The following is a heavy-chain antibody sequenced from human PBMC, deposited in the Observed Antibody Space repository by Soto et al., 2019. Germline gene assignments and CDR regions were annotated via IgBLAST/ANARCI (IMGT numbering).Heavy chain of an antibody. J-gene: IGHJ4*02. Sequence: DVQLLESGGGLIQPGGSLRLSCAASGFTFRNYAMSWFRQAPGKGLKWLATISKEGTATHYADSLRGRLTISRDNSNNIVYLQMNSLRGQDTAIYYCANDDSTGYDTSLDYWGQGSLVTVAS. CDR3: ANDDSTGYDTSLDY. CDR1: GFTFRNYA. CDR2: ISKEGTAT. D-gene: IGHD3-22*01. V-gene: IGHV3-23*01.